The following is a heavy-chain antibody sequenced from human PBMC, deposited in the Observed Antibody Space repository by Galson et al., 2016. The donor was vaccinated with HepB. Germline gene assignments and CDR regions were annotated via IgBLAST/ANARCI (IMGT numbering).Heavy chain of an antibody. D-gene: IGHD3-3*01. CDR2: IIHSGST. Sequence: PGKGLEWVGEIIHSGSTNYNPSLASRVTMSLDTSKNQFSLKLSSVTAADTAVYYCARGGVKRIRFLEWLPSTHFDSWGQGTLVTVSS. CDR3: ARGGVKRIRFLEWLPSTHFDS. J-gene: IGHJ4*02. V-gene: IGHV4-34*01.